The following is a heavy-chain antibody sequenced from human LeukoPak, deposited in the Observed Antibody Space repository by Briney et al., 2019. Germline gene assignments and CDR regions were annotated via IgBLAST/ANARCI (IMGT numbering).Heavy chain of an antibody. CDR3: ARDPPEYYDSSGLYDY. CDR1: GYTFTGYY. D-gene: IGHD3-22*01. Sequence: GASVKVSCKASGYTFTGYYMHWVRQAPGQGLEWMGWINPNSGGTNYAQKFQGRVTMTRDTSISTAYMEVTRLRSDDTAMYYCARDPPEYYDSSGLYDYWGQGTLVTVSS. J-gene: IGHJ4*02. V-gene: IGHV1-2*02. CDR2: INPNSGGT.